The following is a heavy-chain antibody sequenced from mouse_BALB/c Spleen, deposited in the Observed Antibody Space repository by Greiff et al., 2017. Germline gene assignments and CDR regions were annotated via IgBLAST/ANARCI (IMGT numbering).Heavy chain of an antibody. J-gene: IGHJ4*01. V-gene: IGHV1-4*01. CDR2: LNPRSGYT. D-gene: IGHD2-3*01. CDR1: GYTFTSYT. CDR3: ARRGIYDGYLYAMDY. Sequence: VQLQQSGAELARPGASVKMSCKASGYTFTSYTMHWVKQRPGQGLEWIGYLNPRSGYTNYNQKFKDKATLTADKSSSTAYMQLSSLTSEDSAVYYCARRGIYDGYLYAMDYWGQGTSVTVSS.